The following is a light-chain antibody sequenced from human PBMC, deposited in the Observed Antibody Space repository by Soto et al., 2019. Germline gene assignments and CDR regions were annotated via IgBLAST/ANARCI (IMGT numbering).Light chain of an antibody. CDR2: DAS. CDR3: QQYNSYLLT. CDR1: QGIGNA. Sequence: AIQMTQSPSSLSASVGHRVTISCRASQGIGNALGWYQQKPGKPPKVLIYDASSLESGVPSRFSGSGSGTEFTLTISSLQPDDFATYYCQQYNSYLLTFGGGTKVDIK. V-gene: IGKV1-13*02. J-gene: IGKJ4*01.